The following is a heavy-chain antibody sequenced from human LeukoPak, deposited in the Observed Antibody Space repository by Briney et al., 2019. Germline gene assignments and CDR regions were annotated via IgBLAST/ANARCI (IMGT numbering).Heavy chain of an antibody. D-gene: IGHD6-19*01. J-gene: IGHJ4*02. V-gene: IGHV4-59*08. CDR3: ARRAVAATDDY. CDR2: IHYSGTT. Sequence: SETLSLTCTVSGSDYWSWIRQPPGKGLEWIGFIHYSGTTNNNPSLKSRVTISVDTSKNQISLKLSSVTAADTAVYYCARRAVAATDDYWGQGTLVTVSS. CDR1: GSDY.